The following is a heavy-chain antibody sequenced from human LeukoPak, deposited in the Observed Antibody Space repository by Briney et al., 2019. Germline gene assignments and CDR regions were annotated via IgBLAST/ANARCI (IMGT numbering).Heavy chain of an antibody. D-gene: IGHD6-13*01. CDR3: ARSIWYNRQYYFDS. Sequence: ASVKVSCKASGYSFNDYAMQWVRQAPGQRLEWMGWINCGNGKTKYSEKFQGRVTITRDQSATTAYMDLSSLRSEDTAVYYGARSIWYNRQYYFDSWGQGTLVTVSS. CDR2: INCGNGKT. J-gene: IGHJ4*02. CDR1: GYSFNDYA. V-gene: IGHV1-3*01.